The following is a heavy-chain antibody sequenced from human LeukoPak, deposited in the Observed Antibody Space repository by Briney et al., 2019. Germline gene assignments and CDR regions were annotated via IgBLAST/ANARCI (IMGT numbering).Heavy chain of an antibody. Sequence: ASVKVSCKASGYTFTNYGTSWVRQAPGQGLEWLGWISVYNGNTNYAQKVQARVTMTTDTSASTAYMELRSLRSDDTAVYYCARNVSAPSDHAGYFDYWGQGTLVTVSS. CDR2: ISVYNGNT. J-gene: IGHJ4*02. CDR1: GYTFTNYG. CDR3: ARNVSAPSDHAGYFDY. V-gene: IGHV1-18*01. D-gene: IGHD1-14*01.